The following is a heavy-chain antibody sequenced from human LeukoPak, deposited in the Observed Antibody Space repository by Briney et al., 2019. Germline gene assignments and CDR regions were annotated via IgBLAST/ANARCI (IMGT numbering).Heavy chain of an antibody. V-gene: IGHV4-34*01. Sequence: PSETLSLTCAVYGGSFSGYYWSWIRQPPGKGLEWIGEINHSGSTNYNPSLKSRVTISVDTSKNQFSLKLSSVTAADTAVYYCARLRYSNIGYSSPIDYWGQGTLVTVSS. CDR3: ARLRYSNIGYSSPIDY. CDR2: INHSGST. CDR1: GGSFSGYY. D-gene: IGHD5-18*01. J-gene: IGHJ4*02.